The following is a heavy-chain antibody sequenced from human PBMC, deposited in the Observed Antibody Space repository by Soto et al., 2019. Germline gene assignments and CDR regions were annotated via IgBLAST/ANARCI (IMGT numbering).Heavy chain of an antibody. V-gene: IGHV2-5*02. CDR1: GFSLSTSGVG. CDR2: IYWDDDK. Sequence: QITLKESGPTLVKPTQTLTLTCTFSGFSLSTSGVGVGWIRQPPGKALEWLALIYWDDDKRYSPSLKSRLTLTKDTSKNQVVLTMTNMDHVDTATYYCAHIPSYGSGGSCYSGFDYGGQGTLVTVSS. J-gene: IGHJ4*02. D-gene: IGHD2-15*01. CDR3: AHIPSYGSGGSCYSGFDY.